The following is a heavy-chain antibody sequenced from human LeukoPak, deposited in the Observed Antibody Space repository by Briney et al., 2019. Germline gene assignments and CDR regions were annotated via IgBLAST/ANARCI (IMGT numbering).Heavy chain of an antibody. CDR1: GFTFTTYA. CDR3: VELRSTMVRGVIEY. Sequence: AGGSLRLSCTASGFTFTTYAMSWVRQAPGKGLEWVSGISGSGGSTYYADSVKGRFTISRDNSKNTLYLQMNSLRAEDMAVYYRVELRSTMVRGVIEYWGQGTLVTVSS. J-gene: IGHJ4*02. V-gene: IGHV3-23*01. CDR2: ISGSGGST. D-gene: IGHD3-10*01.